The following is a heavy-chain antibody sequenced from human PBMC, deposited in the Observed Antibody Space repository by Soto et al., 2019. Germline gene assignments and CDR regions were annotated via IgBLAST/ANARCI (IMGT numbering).Heavy chain of an antibody. CDR2: INPGNTNT. V-gene: IGHV1-3*05. CDR1: GYTFTAYA. D-gene: IGHD3-16*02. CDR3: ARSAISPYGGLIGPFDY. J-gene: IGHJ4*02. Sequence: QVQLVQSGDEEKKPGASVKLSCEASGYTFTAYAIHWLRQAPGQRLEWMAWINPGNTNTKYSQKFLGRVSIARDTSASTAYLELGSLRSEDTAVYYCARSAISPYGGLIGPFDYWGQGNLVTVSS.